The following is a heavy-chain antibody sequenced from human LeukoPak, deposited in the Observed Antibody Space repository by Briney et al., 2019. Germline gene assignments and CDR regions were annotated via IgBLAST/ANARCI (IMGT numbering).Heavy chain of an antibody. D-gene: IGHD6-13*01. V-gene: IGHV4-59*12. CDR1: GGSISNYY. J-gene: IGHJ4*02. Sequence: SETLSLTCSVSGGSISNYYWSWFRQPPGKGLEWIGYIHYSGSTYYNPSLKSRVTISVDTSKNQFSLKLSSVTAADTAVYYCARRGIAAAGYDYWGQGTLVTVSS. CDR2: IHYSGST. CDR3: ARRGIAAAGYDY.